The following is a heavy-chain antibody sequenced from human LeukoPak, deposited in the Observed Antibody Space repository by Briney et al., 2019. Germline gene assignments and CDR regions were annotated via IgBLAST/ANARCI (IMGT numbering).Heavy chain of an antibody. Sequence: GASVKVSCKVSGYTLTELSMHWVRQAPGKGLEWMGGFDPEDGETIYAQKFQGRVTMTEDTSTDTAYMELSSLRSEDTAVYYCATGDVLRFLEWSGGKNYFDYWGQGTLVTVSS. D-gene: IGHD3-3*01. CDR3: ATGDVLRFLEWSGGKNYFDY. V-gene: IGHV1-24*01. CDR2: FDPEDGET. J-gene: IGHJ4*02. CDR1: GYTLTELS.